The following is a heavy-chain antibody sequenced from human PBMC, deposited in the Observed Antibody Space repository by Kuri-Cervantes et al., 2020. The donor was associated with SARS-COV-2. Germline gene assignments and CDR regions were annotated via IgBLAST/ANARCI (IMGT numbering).Heavy chain of an antibody. Sequence: ASVKVSCKVSGYTLTELSMHWVRQAPGKGLEWMGGFDPEDGETIYAQKFQGRVTMTEDTSTDTAYMELSSLRSEDTAVYYCATDFGYSSSSHADYWGRGTLVTVSS. J-gene: IGHJ4*02. CDR3: ATDFGYSSSSHADY. V-gene: IGHV1-24*01. CDR2: FDPEDGET. D-gene: IGHD6-6*01. CDR1: GYTLTELS.